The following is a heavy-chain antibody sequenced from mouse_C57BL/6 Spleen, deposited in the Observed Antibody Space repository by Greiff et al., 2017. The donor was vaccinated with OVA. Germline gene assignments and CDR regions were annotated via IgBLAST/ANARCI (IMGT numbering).Heavy chain of an antibody. J-gene: IGHJ2*01. D-gene: IGHD2-3*01. CDR1: GYTFTSYW. CDR3: ARRSPIYDGYPYYFDY. Sequence: QVQLQQPGAELVRPGSSVKLSCKASGYTFTSYWMDWVKQRPGQGLEWIGNIYPSDSETHYNQKFKDKATLTVDKSSSTAYMQLSSLTSEDSAVYYCARRSPIYDGYPYYFDYWGQGTTLTVAS. CDR2: IYPSDSET. V-gene: IGHV1-61*01.